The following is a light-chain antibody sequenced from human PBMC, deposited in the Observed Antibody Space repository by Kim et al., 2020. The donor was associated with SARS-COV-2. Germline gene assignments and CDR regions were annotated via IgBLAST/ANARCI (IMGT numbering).Light chain of an antibody. J-gene: IGKJ2*01. Sequence: EIVLTQSPGTLSLSPGERATLSCRASQSVNSRYLAWYQQKRGQAPRLIIYGASSRATGISDRFSGSGSGTDFTLTIRRLEPDDFAAYYCQHYTTSPPLYTFGQGTKLEI. CDR2: GAS. V-gene: IGKV3-20*01. CDR1: QSVNSRY. CDR3: QHYTTSPPLYT.